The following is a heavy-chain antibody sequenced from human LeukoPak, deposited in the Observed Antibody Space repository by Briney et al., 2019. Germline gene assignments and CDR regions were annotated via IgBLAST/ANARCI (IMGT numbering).Heavy chain of an antibody. CDR2: IIPIFGTA. V-gene: IGHV1-69*06. Sequence: SVKASCKASGGTFSSYAISWVRQAPGQGLEWMGGIIPIFGTANYAQKFQGRVTITADKSTSTAYMELSSLRSEDTAVYYCAREGNGDYAGEAYYFDYWGQGTLVTVSS. D-gene: IGHD4-17*01. CDR1: GGTFSSYA. J-gene: IGHJ4*02. CDR3: AREGNGDYAGEAYYFDY.